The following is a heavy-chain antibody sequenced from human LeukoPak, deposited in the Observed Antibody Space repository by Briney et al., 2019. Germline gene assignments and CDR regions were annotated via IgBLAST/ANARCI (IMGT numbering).Heavy chain of an antibody. V-gene: IGHV3-23*01. CDR3: AKDWDVGGSSTTDAFDI. Sequence: GGSLRLSCAASGFTFSSYAMSWVRQAPGKGLEWVSAISGSGGSTYYADSVKGRFTISRDNSKNTLYLQMNSLRAEDTAVYYCAKDWDVGGSSTTDAFDIWGQGTMVTVSS. CDR1: GFTFSSYA. CDR2: ISGSGGST. D-gene: IGHD1-26*01. J-gene: IGHJ3*02.